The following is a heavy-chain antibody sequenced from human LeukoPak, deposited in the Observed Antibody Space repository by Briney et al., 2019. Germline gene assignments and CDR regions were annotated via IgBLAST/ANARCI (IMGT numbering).Heavy chain of an antibody. CDR1: GYTFTGHY. J-gene: IGHJ4*02. CDR3: ARDVSPELGKDFDF. CDR2: SNPNSGDT. D-gene: IGHD7-27*01. Sequence: ASVEVSCKASGYTFTGHYIHWVRQAPGQGLEWMGWSNPNSGDTNYAQKFQGRVTMTRDTSISTAYMELSRLRSDDTAVYYCARDVSPELGKDFDFWGQGTLVTVSS. V-gene: IGHV1-2*02.